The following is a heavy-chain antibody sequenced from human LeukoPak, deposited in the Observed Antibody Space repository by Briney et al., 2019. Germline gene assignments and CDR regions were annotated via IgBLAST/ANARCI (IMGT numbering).Heavy chain of an antibody. CDR2: ISSSSSYI. J-gene: IGHJ3*02. CDR3: ARGTMVRGVREYAFDI. CDR1: GFTFSSYS. D-gene: IGHD3-10*01. V-gene: IGHV3-21*01. Sequence: GGSLRLSCAASGFTFSSYSMNWVRQAPGKALEWVSSISSSSSYIYYADSVKGRFTISRDNAKNSLYLQMNSLRAEDTAVYYCARGTMVRGVREYAFDIWGQGTMVTVSS.